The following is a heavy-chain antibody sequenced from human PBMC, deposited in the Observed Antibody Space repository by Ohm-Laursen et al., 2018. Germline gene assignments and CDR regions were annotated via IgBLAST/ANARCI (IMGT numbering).Heavy chain of an antibody. V-gene: IGHV3-9*01. CDR1: GFTFDDYA. Sequence: SLRLSCTASGFTFDDYAMHWVRHAPGKGLEWVSGIRWNSGSIGYADSVKGRFTISRDNARNSLYLQMNSLRAEDTTLYYCTKAFGVRVEAATASFDFWGQGTLVTVSS. CDR3: TKAFGVRVEAATASFDF. CDR2: IRWNSGSI. D-gene: IGHD2-15*01. J-gene: IGHJ4*02.